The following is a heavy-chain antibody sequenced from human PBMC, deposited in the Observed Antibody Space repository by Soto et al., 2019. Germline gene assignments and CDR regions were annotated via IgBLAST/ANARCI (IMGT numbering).Heavy chain of an antibody. D-gene: IGHD2-2*01. J-gene: IGHJ4*02. CDR3: THTLIYATTRYRFDF. Sequence: GPKRVNPTQTLTLTCAFSGFSLNTSRVGVGWIRQPPGKALEWLALFYWNGDQRSSPSLKNRLTITKDTSKNQVVLTMTNLDPVDTATDYCTHTLIYATTRYRFDFWGQGTLVTVSS. CDR1: GFSLNTSRVG. CDR2: FYWNGDQ. V-gene: IGHV2-5*01.